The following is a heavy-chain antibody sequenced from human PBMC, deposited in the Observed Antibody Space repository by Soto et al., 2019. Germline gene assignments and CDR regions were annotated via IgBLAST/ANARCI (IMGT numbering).Heavy chain of an antibody. J-gene: IGHJ4*02. D-gene: IGHD3-10*01. V-gene: IGHV3-30-3*01. CDR1: GFTFSSYA. CDR2: ISYDGSNK. CDR3: ARDITMVRGVFGY. Sequence: VQLVESGGGVVQPGRSLRLSCAASGFTFSSYAMHWVRQAPGKGLEWVAVISYDGSNKYYADSVKGRFTISRDNSKNTLYLQMNSLRAEDTAVYYCARDITMVRGVFGYWGQGTLVTVSS.